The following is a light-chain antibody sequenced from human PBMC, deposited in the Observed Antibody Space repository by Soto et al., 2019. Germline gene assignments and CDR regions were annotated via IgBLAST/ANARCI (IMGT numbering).Light chain of an antibody. Sequence: DIQMTQSPSTLSASVGDRVTITCRASQSISSWLAWYQQKPGKAPKLLIYDASSWESGVPSRFSGSGSGTEFALPLSSLQPDDFATYYCQQYNSYSPPWTFGQGTKVEIK. CDR2: DAS. CDR3: QQYNSYSPPWT. J-gene: IGKJ1*01. V-gene: IGKV1-5*01. CDR1: QSISSW.